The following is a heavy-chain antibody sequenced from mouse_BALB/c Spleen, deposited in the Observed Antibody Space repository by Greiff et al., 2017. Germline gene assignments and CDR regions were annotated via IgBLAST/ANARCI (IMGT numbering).Heavy chain of an antibody. CDR1: GYTFTSYW. V-gene: IGHV1-7*01. D-gene: IGHD2-4*01. CDR2: INPSTGYT. CDR3: ATRGWDYFDY. Sequence: VQLQQSGAELAKPGASVKMSCKASGYTFTSYWMHWVKQRPGQGLEWIGYINPSTGYTEYNQKFKDKATLTADKSSSTAYMQLSSLTSEDSAVYYCATRGWDYFDYWGQGTLVTVSA. J-gene: IGHJ3*01.